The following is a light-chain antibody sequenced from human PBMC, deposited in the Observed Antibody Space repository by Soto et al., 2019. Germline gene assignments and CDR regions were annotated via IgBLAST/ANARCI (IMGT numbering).Light chain of an antibody. Sequence: QSALTQPASVSGSPGQSITISCTGTSSDVGAYNYVSWYQQHPGKAPKLMIYEVSNRPSGVSNRFSGSKSGNTASLTISGLQAEDEADYYCSSYTSSSTSVLFGGGTKLTVL. CDR3: SSYTSSSTSVL. CDR2: EVS. CDR1: SSDVGAYNY. J-gene: IGLJ2*01. V-gene: IGLV2-14*01.